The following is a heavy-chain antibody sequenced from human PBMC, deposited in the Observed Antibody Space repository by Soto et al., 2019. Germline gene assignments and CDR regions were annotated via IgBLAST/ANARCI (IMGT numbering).Heavy chain of an antibody. Sequence: QVRLQQWGAGLLKPSETLTLTCSVSGGAFSDYYWRWIRQTPGKGLEWIGEINPSGSANYNPSLKSRVTISVDMSKFQFSLQLTSVTAADSAIYYCARGGQVRSAWFRWTDPWGQGTLVTVSS. D-gene: IGHD6-19*01. CDR3: ARGGQVRSAWFRWTDP. V-gene: IGHV4-34*02. CDR1: GGAFSDYY. J-gene: IGHJ5*02. CDR2: INPSGSA.